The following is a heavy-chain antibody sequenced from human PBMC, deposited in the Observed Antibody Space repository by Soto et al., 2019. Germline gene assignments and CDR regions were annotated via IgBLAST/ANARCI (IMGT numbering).Heavy chain of an antibody. J-gene: IGHJ3*02. Sequence: VESLKISCKGAGYSLASYWIGWVRQMPWKGLEWMGIIYPGDSDTRYSPSFQGQVTISADKSISTAYLKCSSLKASDTDMYYCARNRITMIVDDAFDIWGQGQMVLVS. CDR3: ARNRITMIVDDAFDI. D-gene: IGHD3-22*01. V-gene: IGHV5-51*01. CDR1: GYSLASYW. CDR2: IYPGDSDT.